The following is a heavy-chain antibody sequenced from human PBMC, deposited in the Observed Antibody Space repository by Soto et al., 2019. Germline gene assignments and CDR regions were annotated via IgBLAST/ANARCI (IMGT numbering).Heavy chain of an antibody. J-gene: IGHJ4*02. V-gene: IGHV3-33*01. CDR3: TRAGNYRFDY. CDR2: IWYDGSNK. D-gene: IGHD1-7*01. CDR1: GFTFSSYG. Sequence: PGGSLRLSCAASGFTFSSYGMHWVRQAPGKGLEWVAVIWYDGSNKYYTDSVKGRFTISRDNSKSTLYLQMDSLRAEDTAVYYCTRAGNYRFDYWGQGTLVTVSS.